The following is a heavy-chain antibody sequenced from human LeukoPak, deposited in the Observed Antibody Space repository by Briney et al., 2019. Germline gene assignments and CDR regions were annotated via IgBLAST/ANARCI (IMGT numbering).Heavy chain of an antibody. CDR2: MNRDGSEV. Sequence: GGSLRLSCAASGFPFAPFWMTWVRQAPGKGPEFVATMNRDGSEVAYGNSVRGRFTISRDNAENSLYLQMNSLRAEDTAVYYCARDATTHTIGWYDDAFDIWGHGTMVTVSS. J-gene: IGHJ3*02. CDR3: ARDATTHTIGWYDDAFDI. D-gene: IGHD6-19*01. CDR1: GFPFAPFW. V-gene: IGHV3-7*01.